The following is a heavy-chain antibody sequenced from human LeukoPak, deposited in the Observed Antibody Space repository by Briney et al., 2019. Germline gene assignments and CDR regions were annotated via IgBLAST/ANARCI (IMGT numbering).Heavy chain of an antibody. Sequence: AGGSLRLSCAASGFTFSSYWMSWVRQAPGKGLEWVANIKEDESEKYYVDSVKGRSTISRDNAKRSLYLQMNSLRAEDTAVYYCARRLVATNLDYWGQGTLVTVSS. V-gene: IGHV3-7*04. CDR1: GFTFSSYW. D-gene: IGHD5-24*01. J-gene: IGHJ4*02. CDR3: ARRLVATNLDY. CDR2: IKEDESEK.